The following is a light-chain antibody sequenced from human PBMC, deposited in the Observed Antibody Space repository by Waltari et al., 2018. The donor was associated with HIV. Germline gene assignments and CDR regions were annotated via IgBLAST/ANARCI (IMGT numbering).Light chain of an antibody. V-gene: IGLV2-8*01. CDR1: SSDVGGYNY. CDR2: EVI. Sequence: QSALTQPPSASGSPGQSVHISCTGTSSDVGGYNYVSWYHQHPGKAPKLMIYEVIKRPSGVPDRFSGSKSGNTASLTVSGLQDEDEADYYCSSSRVFGGGTKLTVL. J-gene: IGLJ3*02. CDR3: SSSRV.